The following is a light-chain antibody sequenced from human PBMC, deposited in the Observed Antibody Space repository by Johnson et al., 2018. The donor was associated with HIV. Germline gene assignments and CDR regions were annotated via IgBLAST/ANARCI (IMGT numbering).Light chain of an antibody. CDR2: EDN. V-gene: IGLV1-51*02. J-gene: IGLJ1*01. CDR1: SSNIGNNY. Sequence: QLVLTQPPSVSAATGQKVTISCSGSSSNIGNNYVSWYRQLPGTAPKVLIYEDNKRPSGIPDRFSGSKSGTSAALDIAGLQTGDEADYYCGTWDSSLTVGVFGSGTKVTVL. CDR3: GTWDSSLTVGV.